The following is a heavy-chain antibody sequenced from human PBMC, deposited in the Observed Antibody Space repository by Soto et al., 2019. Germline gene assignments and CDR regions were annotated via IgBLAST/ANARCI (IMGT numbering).Heavy chain of an antibody. D-gene: IGHD3-9*01. J-gene: IGHJ4*02. CDR3: ARDKDWAFDY. Sequence: GGSLRLSCAASGFTFSTYAMNWVRQAPGKGLEWVSGISGSGDSTYYADSVKGRFTVSRDNSKNSLFLLMNSLRAEDTAVYYCARDKDWAFDYWGQGTQVTVSS. V-gene: IGHV3-23*01. CDR1: GFTFSTYA. CDR2: ISGSGDST.